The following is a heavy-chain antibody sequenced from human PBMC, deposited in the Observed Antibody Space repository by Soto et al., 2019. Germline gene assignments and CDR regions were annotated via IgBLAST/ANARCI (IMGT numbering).Heavy chain of an antibody. Sequence: ASVKVSCNASGYTFTSYGISLVRQAPGQGLEWMGWISAYSGNTNYAQKLQGRVTMTTDTSTSTAYMELRSLRSDDTAVYYCAREGEYSSGWYSNYWGQGTLVTVSS. CDR3: AREGEYSSGWYSNY. CDR2: ISAYSGNT. CDR1: GYTFTSYG. D-gene: IGHD6-19*01. V-gene: IGHV1-18*01. J-gene: IGHJ4*02.